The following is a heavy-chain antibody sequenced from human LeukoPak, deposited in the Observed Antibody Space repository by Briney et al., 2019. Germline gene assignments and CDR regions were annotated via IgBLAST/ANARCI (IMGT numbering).Heavy chain of an antibody. CDR3: ARDGYSSSQNWFDP. V-gene: IGHV1-69*13. CDR1: GGIFNSYA. Sequence: ASVKVSCKASGGIFNSYAISWVRQAPGQGLEWVGGIIPIFGTPDYAQKFQGRVTITADEPTSTAYLELSSLRSDDTAVYYCARDGYSSSQNWFDPWGQGTLVTVSS. CDR2: IIPIFGTP. J-gene: IGHJ5*02. D-gene: IGHD6-13*01.